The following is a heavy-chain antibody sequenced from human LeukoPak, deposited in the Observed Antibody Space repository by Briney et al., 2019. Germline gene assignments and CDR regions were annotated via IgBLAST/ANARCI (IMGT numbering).Heavy chain of an antibody. CDR3: TGRTASDY. J-gene: IGHJ4*02. CDR1: GFSFSSYV. D-gene: IGHD5-18*01. V-gene: IGHV3-21*01. Sequence: GGSLRLSCVASGFSFSSYVMNWVRQAPGKGLEWVASINSGSSYVSYADSVKGRFTISRDNAKNSLYLQMNSLRVEDTAVYYCTGRTASDYWGQGSLVTVSS. CDR2: INSGSSYV.